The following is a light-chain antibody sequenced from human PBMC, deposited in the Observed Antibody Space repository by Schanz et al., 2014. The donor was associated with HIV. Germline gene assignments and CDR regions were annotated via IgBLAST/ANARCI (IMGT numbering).Light chain of an antibody. Sequence: QSVLTQPPSVSETPGQRVTISCSGSNYNIGSNFVYWYQQLPGTAPKLLIYKNNRRPSGVPERFSGSKSGTSASLAISGLRAEDEADYYCSAWDDSRRGQVVFGGGTKLTVL. CDR1: NYNIGSNF. CDR3: SAWDDSRRGQVV. V-gene: IGLV1-47*01. J-gene: IGLJ2*01. CDR2: KNN.